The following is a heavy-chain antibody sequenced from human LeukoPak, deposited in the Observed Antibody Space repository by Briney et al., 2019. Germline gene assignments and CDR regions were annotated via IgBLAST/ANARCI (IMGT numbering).Heavy chain of an antibody. CDR1: GGSISSSNW. V-gene: IGHV4-4*02. CDR3: ARLAQRGTMVRDY. CDR2: IYHSGST. J-gene: IGHJ4*02. Sequence: PSGTLSLTCAVSGGSISSSNWWSWVRQPPGKGLEWIGEIYHSGSTNYNPSLKSRVTISVDTSKNQFSLKLSSVTAADTAVYYCARLAQRGTMVRDYWGQGTLVTVSS. D-gene: IGHD3-10*01.